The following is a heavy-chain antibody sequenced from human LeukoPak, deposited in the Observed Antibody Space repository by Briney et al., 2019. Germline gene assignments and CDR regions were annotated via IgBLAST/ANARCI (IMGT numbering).Heavy chain of an antibody. D-gene: IGHD6-19*01. V-gene: IGHV3-23*01. CDR3: AKFSFPESSGWGIYYFDY. Sequence: PGGSLRLSCAASGFTFSSYAMSWVRQAPGKGLEWVSAISGSGGSTYYADSVKGRFTISRDNSKNTLYLQMNSLRAEDTAVYYCAKFSFPESSGWGIYYFDYWGQGTLVTVSS. CDR2: ISGSGGST. CDR1: GFTFSSYA. J-gene: IGHJ4*02.